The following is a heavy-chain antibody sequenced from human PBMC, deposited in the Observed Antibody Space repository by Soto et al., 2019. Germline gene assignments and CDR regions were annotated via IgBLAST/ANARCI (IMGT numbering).Heavy chain of an antibody. CDR3: ASDLYSRYFDPRGLVV. V-gene: IGHV3-48*02. D-gene: IGHD3-9*01. CDR2: ISTISSSI. CDR1: RFTLSWYS. J-gene: IGHJ6*02. Sequence: GESLRPACAASRFTLSWYSMNWVRQAPGKGLEWVSFISTISSSIYYADSVKGRFTISRDDAKNSLFLQMNSLRDEDTAVYYCASDLYSRYFDPRGLVVWGQGTSVTVSS.